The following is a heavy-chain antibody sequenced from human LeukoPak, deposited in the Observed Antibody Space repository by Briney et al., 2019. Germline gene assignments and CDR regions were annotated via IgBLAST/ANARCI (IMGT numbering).Heavy chain of an antibody. CDR2: ISGSDSST. V-gene: IGHV3-23*01. CDR1: GFTFSRFT. Sequence: GGSLRLSCLASGFTFSRFTINWVRQAPGKGLEWVSGISGSDSSTYYADSVKGRFTISRDNSKNTLYLQMNSLRAEDTAVYYCAKGGGWLYYFDYWGQGTLVTVSS. D-gene: IGHD4-23*01. CDR3: AKGGGWLYYFDY. J-gene: IGHJ4*02.